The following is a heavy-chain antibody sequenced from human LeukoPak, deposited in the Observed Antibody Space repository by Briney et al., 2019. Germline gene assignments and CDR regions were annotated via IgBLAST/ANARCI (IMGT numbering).Heavy chain of an antibody. CDR3: ARHSSGYYYFDY. Sequence: PGGSLRLSCAASGFTFSDHYMRWIGQAPGKGLEWVSYISTSSSYIYYADSVKGRFTISRDNAKNSLYLQMNSLRAEDTAVYYCARHSSGYYYFDYWGQGTLVTVSS. V-gene: IGHV3-11*03. CDR2: ISTSSSYI. D-gene: IGHD3-22*01. CDR1: GFTFSDHY. J-gene: IGHJ4*02.